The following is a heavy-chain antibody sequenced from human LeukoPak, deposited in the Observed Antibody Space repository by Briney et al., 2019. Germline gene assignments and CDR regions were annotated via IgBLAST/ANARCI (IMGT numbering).Heavy chain of an antibody. V-gene: IGHV3-30*04. J-gene: IGHJ6*02. D-gene: IGHD3-10*01. CDR1: GFTFSSYA. Sequence: GGSLRLSCAASGFTFSSYAMHWVRQAPGKGPEWVAVISFDERNKYYADSVKGRFTISRDKSKNTLYLQMNSLRAEDTAVYYCARAGSGSYYAVYYYYGMDVWGQGTTVTVSS. CDR3: ARAGSGSYYAVYYYYGMDV. CDR2: ISFDERNK.